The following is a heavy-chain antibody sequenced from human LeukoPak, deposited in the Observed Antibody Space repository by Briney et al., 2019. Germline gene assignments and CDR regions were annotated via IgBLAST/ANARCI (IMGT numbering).Heavy chain of an antibody. V-gene: IGHV3-48*01. CDR1: GFTFSSYS. CDR2: ISSSSSTI. Sequence: GGSLRLSCAASGFTFSSYSMNWVRQAPGKGLEWVSYISSSSSTIYYADSVKGRFTISRDNAKNSLYLQMNSLRAEDTAVYYCARDRLGVPAAIGYWGQGTLVTVSS. J-gene: IGHJ4*02. CDR3: ARDRLGVPAAIGY. D-gene: IGHD2-2*02.